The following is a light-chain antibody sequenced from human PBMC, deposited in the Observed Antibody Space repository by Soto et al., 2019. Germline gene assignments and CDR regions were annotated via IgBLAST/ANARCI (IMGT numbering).Light chain of an antibody. CDR1: QSISSW. CDR2: KAS. J-gene: IGKJ1*01. V-gene: IGKV1-5*03. Sequence: DIQMTQSPSTLSESVGDRVTITCRASQSISSWLAWYQQKPGKAPNLLIYKASSLATGVPSRFSGSGSGTEFTLTISSLQPDDFATYYCQQYNSYLWTFGQGTKVEIK. CDR3: QQYNSYLWT.